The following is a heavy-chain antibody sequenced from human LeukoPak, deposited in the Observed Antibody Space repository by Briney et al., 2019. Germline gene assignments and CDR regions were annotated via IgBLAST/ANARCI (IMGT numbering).Heavy chain of an antibody. CDR2: IYYSGST. J-gene: IGHJ4*02. CDR1: GGSISSSSYY. Sequence: SETLSLTCTVSGGSISSSSYYWGWIRQPPGKGLEWIGSIYYSGSTYYNPSLKSRVTISVDTSKNQFSLKLSSATAADTAVTVRERWIVVVPAADSSGQGTLVTVSS. D-gene: IGHD2-2*01. CDR3: ERWIVVVPAADS. V-gene: IGHV4-39*01.